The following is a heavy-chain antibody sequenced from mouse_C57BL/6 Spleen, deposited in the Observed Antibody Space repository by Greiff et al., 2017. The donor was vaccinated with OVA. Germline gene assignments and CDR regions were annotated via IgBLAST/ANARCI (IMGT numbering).Heavy chain of an antibody. CDR2: IDPSDSET. CDR1: GYTFTSYW. Sequence: QVQLQQPGAELVRPGSSVKLSCKASGYTFTSYWMHWVKQRPIQGLEWIGNIDPSDSETNYNQKFKDKATLTVDKSSSTAYMQLSSLTSEDAAVYYCARGEKRGFAYWGQGTLVTVSA. V-gene: IGHV1-52*01. J-gene: IGHJ3*01. CDR3: ARGEKRGFAY.